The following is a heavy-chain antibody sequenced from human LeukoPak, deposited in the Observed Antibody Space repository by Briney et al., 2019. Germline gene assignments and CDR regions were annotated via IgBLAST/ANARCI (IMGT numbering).Heavy chain of an antibody. CDR2: IYYSGST. Sequence: KTSETLSLTCTVSGGSISSYYWSWIRQPPGKGLEWIGYIYYSGSTNYNPSLKSRVTISVDTSKNQFSLKLSSVTAADTAVYYCARLNYYLSDVWGKGTTVTVSS. CDR1: GGSISSYY. V-gene: IGHV4-59*01. D-gene: IGHD3-10*01. J-gene: IGHJ6*04. CDR3: ARLNYYLSDV.